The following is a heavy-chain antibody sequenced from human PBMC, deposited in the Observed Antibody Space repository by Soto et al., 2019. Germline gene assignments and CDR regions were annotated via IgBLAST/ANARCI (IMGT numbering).Heavy chain of an antibody. Sequence: EVQLLESGGGLVQPGGSLRLSCAASGFTFSSYAMSWVRQAPGKGLEWVSAISGSGGSTYYADSVKGRFTISRDNSKNTLYLQMNSLRAEDTAVYYCAKAQRTVLRYFDWSRPFDYWGQGTLVTVSS. D-gene: IGHD3-9*01. V-gene: IGHV3-23*01. CDR1: GFTFSSYA. J-gene: IGHJ4*02. CDR2: ISGSGGST. CDR3: AKAQRTVLRYFDWSRPFDY.